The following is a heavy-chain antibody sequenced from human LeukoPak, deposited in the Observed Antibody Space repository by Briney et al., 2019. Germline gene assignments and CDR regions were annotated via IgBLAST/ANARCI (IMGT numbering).Heavy chain of an antibody. CDR2: ISAYNGNT. D-gene: IGHD6-19*01. J-gene: IGHJ4*02. CDR1: GYTFTSYG. Sequence: GASVKVSCKASGYTFTSYGISWVRQAPGQGLEWMGWISAYNGNTNYAQKLQGRGTITTDTSTSTAYMELRSLRYDDTAVYYCAREEPTGSGWNLFASWGQGTLVTVSS. V-gene: IGHV1-18*01. CDR3: AREEPTGSGWNLFAS.